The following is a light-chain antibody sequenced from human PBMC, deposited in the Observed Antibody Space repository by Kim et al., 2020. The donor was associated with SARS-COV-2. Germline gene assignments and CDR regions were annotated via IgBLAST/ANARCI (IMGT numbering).Light chain of an antibody. CDR2: KAS. J-gene: IGKJ2*02. Sequence: DIQLTQSPSTLSASVGDRVTITCRASQSISSWLAWYQQKPGKAPKLLIYKASSLESGVPSRFSGSGSGTEFTLTISSLQPDDFATYYCQEYNSYPGTFGQGTKREI. CDR3: QEYNSYPGT. CDR1: QSISSW. V-gene: IGKV1-5*03.